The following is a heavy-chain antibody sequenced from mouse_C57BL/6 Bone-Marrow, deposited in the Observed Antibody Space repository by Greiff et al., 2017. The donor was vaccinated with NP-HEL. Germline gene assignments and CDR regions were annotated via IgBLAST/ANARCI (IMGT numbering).Heavy chain of an antibody. CDR1: GFTFSNYW. Sequence: EVKLVESGGGLVQPGGSMKLSCVASGFTFSNYWMNWVRQSPEKGLEWVAQIRLKSDNYATHYAESVKGRFTISRDDSKSSVYLQMNNLRAEDTGIYYCTGAAQATGAYWGQGTLVTVSA. D-gene: IGHD3-2*02. CDR3: TGAAQATGAY. CDR2: IRLKSDNYAT. J-gene: IGHJ3*01. V-gene: IGHV6-3*01.